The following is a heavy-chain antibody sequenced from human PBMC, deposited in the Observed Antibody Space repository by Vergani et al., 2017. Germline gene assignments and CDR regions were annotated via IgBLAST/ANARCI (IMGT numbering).Heavy chain of an antibody. D-gene: IGHD6-19*01. J-gene: IGHJ4*02. V-gene: IGHV4-59*01. CDR3: ARGRIAVAGPFDY. CDR2: IYYSGST. Sequence: QVQLQESGPGLVKPSETLSLTCTVSGGSISSYYWSWIRQPPGKGLEWIVYIYYSGSTNYNPSLKSRVTISVDTAKNQFSLKLSSVTAADTAVYYCARGRIAVAGPFDYWGQGTLVTVSS. CDR1: GGSISSYY.